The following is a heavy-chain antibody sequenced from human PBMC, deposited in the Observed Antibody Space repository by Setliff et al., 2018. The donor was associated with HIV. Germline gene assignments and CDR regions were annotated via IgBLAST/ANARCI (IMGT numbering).Heavy chain of an antibody. CDR2: VNHSGTT. V-gene: IGHV4-34*01. D-gene: IGHD3-10*01. Sequence: SETLSLTCAVYGPSFSGYYWNWIRQFPGKSLEWIGEVNHSGTTNYSPSFKSRLNISVDVSKNQFSLRLASLSAADTAAYFCAAKPMIRGRPFAFWGQATLVTVSS. J-gene: IGHJ4*02. CDR3: AAKPMIRGRPFAF. CDR1: GPSFSGYY.